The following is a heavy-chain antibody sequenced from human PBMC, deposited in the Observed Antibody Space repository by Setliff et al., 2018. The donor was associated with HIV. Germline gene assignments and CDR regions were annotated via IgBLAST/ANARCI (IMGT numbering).Heavy chain of an antibody. Sequence: SETLSLTCAVYGGSLSGFYWNWIRQSPGKGLEWIGEINHRGGVNYNPSFNSRLTMSVDTSKNQFSLKLTSVTAADTAVYYCARPKDSSGWSPFDYWGQGTLVTVSS. D-gene: IGHD6-19*01. CDR3: ARPKDSSGWSPFDY. CDR1: GGSLSGFY. CDR2: INHRGGV. V-gene: IGHV4-34*01. J-gene: IGHJ4*02.